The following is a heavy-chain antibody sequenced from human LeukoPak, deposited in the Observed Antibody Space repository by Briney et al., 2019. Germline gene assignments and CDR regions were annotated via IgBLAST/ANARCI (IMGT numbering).Heavy chain of an antibody. CDR1: GGSFSGYY. V-gene: IGHV4-34*01. Sequence: SETLSLTCAVYGGSFSGYYWSWIRQPPGKGLEWIGEIYHSGSTNYNPSLKSRVTISVDKSKNQFSLKLSSVTAADTAVYYCARDHYYDSSGGWAFDIWGQGTMVTVSS. J-gene: IGHJ3*02. CDR3: ARDHYYDSSGGWAFDI. D-gene: IGHD3-22*01. CDR2: IYHSGST.